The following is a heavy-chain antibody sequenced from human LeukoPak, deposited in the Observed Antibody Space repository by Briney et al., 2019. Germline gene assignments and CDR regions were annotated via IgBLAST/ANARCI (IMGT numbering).Heavy chain of an antibody. CDR3: ARVMKNYDILTGYGGYYFDY. Sequence: SETLSLTCAVSGGSICSGGYSWRWIRQPPGKGLLWLGYIYYSGSLYYNPSLKSRVTISVDTSKNQFSLKLSSVTAADTAVYYCARVMKNYDILTGYGGYYFDYWGQGTLVTVSS. J-gene: IGHJ4*02. V-gene: IGHV4-30-4*07. D-gene: IGHD3-9*01. CDR1: GGSICSGGYS. CDR2: IYYSGSL.